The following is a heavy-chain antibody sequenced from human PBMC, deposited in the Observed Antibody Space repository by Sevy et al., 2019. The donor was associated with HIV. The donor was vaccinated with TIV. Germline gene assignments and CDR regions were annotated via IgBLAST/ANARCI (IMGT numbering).Heavy chain of an antibody. Sequence: SETLSLTCTVSGGSINSYYWSWIRQPPGRGLEWIGYIYYSGSTNYNPSLKSRVTISVDTSKNQFSLKLRSVTAADSAVYYCARLPPRYCRGGSCYYYYGMDVWGQGTTVTVSS. J-gene: IGHJ6*02. D-gene: IGHD2-15*01. CDR3: ARLPPRYCRGGSCYYYYGMDV. CDR1: GGSINSYY. V-gene: IGHV4-59*12. CDR2: IYYSGST.